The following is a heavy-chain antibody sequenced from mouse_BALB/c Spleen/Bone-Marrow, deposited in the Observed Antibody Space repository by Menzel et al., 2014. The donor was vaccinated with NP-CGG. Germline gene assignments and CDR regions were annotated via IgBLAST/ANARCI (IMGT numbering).Heavy chain of an antibody. CDR1: GYSFIGYF. J-gene: IGHJ2*01. D-gene: IGHD3-3*01. CDR2: INPYNSDS. CDR3: TRTRDGYY. V-gene: IGHV1-20*01. Sequence: ECQLRESVPEMEKPGASVKISCKASGYSFIGYFINWVMQSHGKSLEWIGRINPYNSDSVYNQKFRGKATLTLDKSSRTAYVELRSLTSEDSAVYYGTRTRDGYYWGQGTPLA.